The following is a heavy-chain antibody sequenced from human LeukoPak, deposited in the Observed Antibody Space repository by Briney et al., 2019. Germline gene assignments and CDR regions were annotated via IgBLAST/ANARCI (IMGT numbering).Heavy chain of an antibody. V-gene: IGHV3-30-3*01. CDR2: ISYDGSNK. CDR1: GFTFSSYA. D-gene: IGHD3-22*01. Sequence: PAGSLRLSCAASGFTFSSYAMHWVRQAPGKGLEWVAVISYDGSNKYYADSVKGRFTISRDNSKNTLYLQMNSLRAEDTAVYYCARDSANDNFDYWGQGTLVTVSS. J-gene: IGHJ4*02. CDR3: ARDSANDNFDY.